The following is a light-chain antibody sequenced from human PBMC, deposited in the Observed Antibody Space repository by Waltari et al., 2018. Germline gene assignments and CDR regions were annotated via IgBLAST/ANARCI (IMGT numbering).Light chain of an antibody. Sequence: QSALTQPASVSGSPGQSITITCTGTTNNFVSWYQLHPGNPPRLIISDVTYRPPGVPSRFSGSKSGDTASLTISGVQAEDEAHYYCSSFTSLRSVIFGGGTTLTVL. CDR3: SSFTSLRSVI. J-gene: IGLJ2*01. CDR2: DVT. V-gene: IGLV2-14*01. CDR1: TNNF.